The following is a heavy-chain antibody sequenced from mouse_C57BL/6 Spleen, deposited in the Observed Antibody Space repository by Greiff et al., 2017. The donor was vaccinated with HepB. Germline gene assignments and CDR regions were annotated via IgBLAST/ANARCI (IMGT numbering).Heavy chain of an antibody. CDR3: TTDDGSRTY. Sequence: EVQLQESGAELVRPGASVKLSCTASGFNIKDDYMHWVKQRPEQGLEWIGWIDPENGDTEYASKFQGKATITADTSSNTAYLQLSSLTSEDTAVYYCTTDDGSRTYWGQGTTLTVSS. CDR1: GFNIKDDY. CDR2: IDPENGDT. J-gene: IGHJ2*01. V-gene: IGHV14-4*01. D-gene: IGHD1-1*01.